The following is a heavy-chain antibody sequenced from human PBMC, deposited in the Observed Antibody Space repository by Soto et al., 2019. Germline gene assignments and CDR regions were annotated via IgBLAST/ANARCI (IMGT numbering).Heavy chain of an antibody. CDR2: ISYDGSNK. CDR3: ARDPLWGTAMVLWYFDL. J-gene: IGHJ2*01. CDR1: GFTFSSYA. D-gene: IGHD5-18*01. V-gene: IGHV3-30-3*01. Sequence: QVQLVESGGGVVQPGRSLRLSCAASGFTFSSYAMHWVRQAPGKGLEWVAVISYDGSNKYYADSVKGRFTISRGNSKNTLYLQMNSLRAEDTAVYYCARDPLWGTAMVLWYFDLWGRGTLVTVSS.